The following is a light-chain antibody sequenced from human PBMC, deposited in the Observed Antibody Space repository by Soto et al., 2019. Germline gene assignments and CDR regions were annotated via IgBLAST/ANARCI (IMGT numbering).Light chain of an antibody. CDR3: QQYNNWPWT. Sequence: TQSTATLCDSSGGRATLSFRAVRIISDTLAWYQQKPGQAPRLLIHGASTSATGFPARFSGSGSGTDFTLTISSLQSEDFTVYYCQQYNNWPWTFGQGTKVDI. CDR2: GAS. V-gene: IGKV3-15*01. CDR1: RIISDT. J-gene: IGKJ1*01.